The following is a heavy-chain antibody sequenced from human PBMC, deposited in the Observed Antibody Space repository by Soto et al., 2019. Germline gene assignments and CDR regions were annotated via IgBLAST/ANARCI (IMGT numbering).Heavy chain of an antibody. Sequence: EVQLVESGGGLVQPGRSLRLSCAASGFTFDTYAMNWVRQAPGKGLEWVSGISWNSGSIAYADSVKGRFTISRDNAKNSLYLQMNSLRPEDTALYYCAKNIWWQWLASFDFWCQGTLVTFSS. CDR3: AKNIWWQWLASFDF. V-gene: IGHV3-9*01. CDR2: ISWNSGSI. D-gene: IGHD6-19*01. CDR1: GFTFDTYA. J-gene: IGHJ4*02.